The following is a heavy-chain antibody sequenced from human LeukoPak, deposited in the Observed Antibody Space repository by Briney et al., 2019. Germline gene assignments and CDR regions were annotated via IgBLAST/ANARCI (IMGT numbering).Heavy chain of an antibody. D-gene: IGHD3-22*01. CDR1: GFTFSSYA. CDR3: ARGGIVVVGVDY. J-gene: IGHJ4*02. V-gene: IGHV3-48*03. Sequence: PGGSLRLSCAASGFTFSSYAMHWIRQAPGKGLEWISYISTSAGNIHYADSVKGRFTISRDNTKNSLYLQMNSLRAEDTAVYYCARGGIVVVGVDYWGQGTLVTVSS. CDR2: ISTSAGNI.